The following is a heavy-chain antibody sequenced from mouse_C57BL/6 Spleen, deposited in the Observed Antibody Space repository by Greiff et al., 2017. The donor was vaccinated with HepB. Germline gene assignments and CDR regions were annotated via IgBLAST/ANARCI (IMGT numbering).Heavy chain of an antibody. CDR3: ARPEDYYAMDY. CDR2: IYPGDGDT. CDR1: GYAFSSSW. J-gene: IGHJ4*01. Sequence: QVQLQQSGPELVKPGASVKISCKASGYAFSSSWMNWVKQRPGKGLEWIGRIYPGDGDTNYNGKFKGKATLTADKSSSTAYMQLSSLTSEDSAVYFCARPEDYYAMDYWGQGTLVTVSS. V-gene: IGHV1-82*01.